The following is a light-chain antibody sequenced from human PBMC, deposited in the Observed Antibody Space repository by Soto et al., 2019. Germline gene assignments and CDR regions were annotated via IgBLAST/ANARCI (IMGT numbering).Light chain of an antibody. CDR2: GAS. CDR3: QQSYSTPPVT. J-gene: IGKJ2*01. V-gene: IGKV3-20*01. Sequence: EIVLTQSPGTLSLSPGERATLSCRASQSVSSSYLAWYQQKPGQAPRLLIYGASNRATGIPDRFSGSGSGTDFTLTISRLEPEDFATYYCQQSYSTPPVTVGQGTQLEIK. CDR1: QSVSSSY.